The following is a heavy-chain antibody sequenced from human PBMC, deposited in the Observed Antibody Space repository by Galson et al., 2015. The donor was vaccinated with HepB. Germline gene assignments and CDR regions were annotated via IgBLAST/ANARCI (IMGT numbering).Heavy chain of an antibody. V-gene: IGHV3-48*02. CDR2: ITSSSGTI. D-gene: IGHD3-22*01. CDR1: GFTFGSHN. CDR3: ARSGSGYVDY. J-gene: IGHJ4*02. Sequence: SLRLCCAGSGFTFGSHNMNWVRQAPGKGLEWVSHITSSSGTINYADSVKGRFTISRDNGKDSLYLQMNSLRDEDTAVYYCARSGSGYVDYWGQGTLVTVSS.